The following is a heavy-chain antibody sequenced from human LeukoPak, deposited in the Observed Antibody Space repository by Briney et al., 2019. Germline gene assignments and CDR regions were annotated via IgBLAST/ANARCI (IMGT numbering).Heavy chain of an antibody. V-gene: IGHV4-59*01. J-gene: IGHJ4*02. CDR3: ARTGVAAAGGLDY. CDR1: GGSISSYY. Sequence: SETLSLTCTVSGGSISSYYWSWIRQPPGKGLEWIGYIYYSGSTNYNPSLKSRVTISVDTSKNQFSLKLSSVTAADTAVYYCARTGVAAAGGLDYWGQGTLVTVSS. CDR2: IYYSGST. D-gene: IGHD6-13*01.